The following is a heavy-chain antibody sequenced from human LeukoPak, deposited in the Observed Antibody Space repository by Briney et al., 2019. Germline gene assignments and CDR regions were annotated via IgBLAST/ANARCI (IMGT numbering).Heavy chain of an antibody. CDR2: IYPGDSDT. J-gene: IGHJ4*02. CDR1: GYSFTTYW. V-gene: IGHV5-51*01. CDR3: ARHTPAGYINSYTDY. Sequence: GESLKISCKGSGYSFTTYWIGWVRQMPGKGLEWMGIIYPGDSDTRYSPSFQGQVTISVDKSISTAYLQWSSLKAPDSAMYYCARHTPAGYINSYTDYWGQGTLVTVSS. D-gene: IGHD6-6*01.